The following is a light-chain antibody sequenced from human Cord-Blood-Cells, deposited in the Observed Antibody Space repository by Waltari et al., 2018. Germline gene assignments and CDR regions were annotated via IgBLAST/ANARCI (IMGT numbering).Light chain of an antibody. Sequence: QSALTHPDSVSGSPGQSITISCTGTSSDVGSYNLVSWYQQHPGKAPKLMIDEGSTRPSGVANRFSGSKSGNTASLTISGLQAEDEADYYCCSYAGSSTFVFGTGTKVTVL. CDR1: SSDVGSYNL. V-gene: IGLV2-23*01. J-gene: IGLJ1*01. CDR3: CSYAGSSTFV. CDR2: EGS.